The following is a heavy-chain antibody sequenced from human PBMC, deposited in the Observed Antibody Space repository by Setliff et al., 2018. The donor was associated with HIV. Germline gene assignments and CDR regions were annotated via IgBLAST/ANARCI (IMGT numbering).Heavy chain of an antibody. CDR3: AKLLPAADMAREIDS. CDR1: GGSISNSDFY. D-gene: IGHD2-2*01. Sequence: PSETLSLTCTVSGGSISNSDFYWGWIRQSPGKGLEWIGNFYYSGSSHYNPSLKSRVTISVDTSKNQFSLKLISVSAADTAVYYCAKLLPAADMAREIDSWGQGTLVTVSS. V-gene: IGHV4-39*01. J-gene: IGHJ4*02. CDR2: FYYSGSS.